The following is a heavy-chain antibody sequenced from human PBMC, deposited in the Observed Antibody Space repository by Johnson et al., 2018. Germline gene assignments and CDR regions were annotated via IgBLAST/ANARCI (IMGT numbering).Heavy chain of an antibody. V-gene: IGHV4-4*07. CDR3: VRGRLGELEY. CDR2: IAHSGVT. D-gene: IGHD3-16*01. J-gene: IGHJ4*02. CDR1: GGSISRYS. Sequence: QVQLQESGPGLVKPSETLSLSCTVSGGSISRYSWTWIRQPPGKGLEYIGSIAHSGVTDFNPSLTRRVSMSVDSSKPHFSLNLNSVTAAATAVYYCVRGRLGELEYWGQGTLVIVSS.